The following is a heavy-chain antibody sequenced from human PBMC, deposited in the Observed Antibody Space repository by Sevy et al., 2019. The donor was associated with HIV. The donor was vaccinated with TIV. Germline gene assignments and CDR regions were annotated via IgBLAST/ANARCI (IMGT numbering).Heavy chain of an antibody. CDR1: GYTFTSYY. D-gene: IGHD2-2*02. CDR3: ARGYCSSTSCYTGWFDP. J-gene: IGHJ5*02. CDR2: INPSGGST. V-gene: IGHV1-46*01. Sequence: ASVKVSCKASGYTFTSYYMHWVRQAPGQGLEWMGIINPSGGSTSYAQKFQGRVTLTRDTSTSTVYMERSSLRSEDTAVYYCARGYCSSTSCYTGWFDPWGQGTLVTVSS.